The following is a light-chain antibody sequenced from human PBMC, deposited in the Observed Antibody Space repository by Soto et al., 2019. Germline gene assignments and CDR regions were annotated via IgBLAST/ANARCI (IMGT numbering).Light chain of an antibody. CDR3: QQYNNWPRT. CDR1: QSVSVY. CDR2: DAS. J-gene: IGKJ1*01. V-gene: IGKV3-11*01. Sequence: EIVLTQSPATLSLSPGEGATLSCRASQSVSVYLAWYQQKPGQAPRLLIYDASNRATGIPARFSGSGSGTDFTLTISGLEPEDFAVYYCQQYNNWPRTFGQGTKVDIK.